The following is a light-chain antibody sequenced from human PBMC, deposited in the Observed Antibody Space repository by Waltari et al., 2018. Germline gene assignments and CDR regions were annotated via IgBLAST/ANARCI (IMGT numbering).Light chain of an antibody. J-gene: IGKJ1*01. V-gene: IGKV3-20*01. CDR2: GAS. CDR1: QRVSRD. Sequence: EIVLTQSPGTLSLSLGERATVSGRASQRVSRDLDWYQQKPGQAPRLLIYGASTRATGIPDRFSGSGSGTDFSLTISRLEPDDFAIYYCQHYLRLPVTFGQGTTVEI. CDR3: QHYLRLPVT.